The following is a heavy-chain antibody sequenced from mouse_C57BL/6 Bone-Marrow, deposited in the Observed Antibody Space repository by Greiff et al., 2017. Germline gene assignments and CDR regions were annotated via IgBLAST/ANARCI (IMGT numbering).Heavy chain of an antibody. CDR1: GYTFTSYW. CDR3: AHWEGGDY. J-gene: IGHJ2*01. CDR2: IDPSDSYT. V-gene: IGHV1-59*01. Sequence: QVQLQQPGAELVRPGTSVKLSCKASGYTFTSYWMHWVKQRPGQGLEWIGVIDPSDSYTNYNQKFKGKATLTVDTSSSTAYMQRSSLTSEDSAVYYCAHWEGGDYWGQGTTLTVSS. D-gene: IGHD4-1*01.